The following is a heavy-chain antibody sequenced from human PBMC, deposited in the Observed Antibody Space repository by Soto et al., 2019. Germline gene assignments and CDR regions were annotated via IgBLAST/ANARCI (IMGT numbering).Heavy chain of an antibody. D-gene: IGHD3-9*01. V-gene: IGHV4-34*01. Sequence: SETLSLTCAVYGGSFSGYYWSWIRQPPGKGLEWIGEINHSGSTNYNPSLKSRVTISVDTSKNQFSLKLSSVTAADTAVYYCEREEVVRYFGVWRQAILVSVSS. CDR3: EREEVVRYFGV. CDR2: INHSGST. CDR1: GGSFSGYY. J-gene: IGHJ4*02.